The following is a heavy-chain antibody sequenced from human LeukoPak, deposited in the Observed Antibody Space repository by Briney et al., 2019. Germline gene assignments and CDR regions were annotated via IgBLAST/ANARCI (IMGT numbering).Heavy chain of an antibody. CDR2: IYHSGST. V-gene: IGHV4-30-2*01. J-gene: IGHJ1*01. CDR3: ARGGARYSSSSEH. Sequence: SETLSLTCTVSGGSISSGGYYWSWIRQPPGKGLEWIGYIYHSGSTYYNPSLKSRVTISVDRSKNQFSLKLSSVTAADTAVYYCARGGARYSSSSEHWGQGTLVTVSS. D-gene: IGHD6-6*01. CDR1: GGSISSGGYY.